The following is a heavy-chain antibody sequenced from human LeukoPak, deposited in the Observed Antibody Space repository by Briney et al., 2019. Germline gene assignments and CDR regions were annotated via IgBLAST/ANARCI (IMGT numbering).Heavy chain of an antibody. J-gene: IGHJ4*02. CDR1: GFTFSSYS. V-gene: IGHV3-21*01. D-gene: IGHD3-10*01. CDR2: ISSSSSYI. Sequence: PGGSLRLSCAASGFTFSSYSMNWVRQAPGKGLEWVSSISSSSSYIYYADSVKGRFTISRDNAKNSLYLQMNSLRAEDTAVYYCARDLRNSDYYGSGRPGIDYWGQGTLVTVSS. CDR3: ARDLRNSDYYGSGRPGIDY.